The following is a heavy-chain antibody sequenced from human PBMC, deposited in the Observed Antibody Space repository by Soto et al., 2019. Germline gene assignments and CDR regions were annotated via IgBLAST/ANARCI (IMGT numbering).Heavy chain of an antibody. CDR1: GESIISSSYC. V-gene: IGHV4-39*01. CDR2: IYYSGRT. CDR3: ARQRTTVVTQAYFDH. Sequence: SETLSLTCIVSGESIISSSYCWVCIGQPPGKGLELIGSIYYSGRTYYNPSFKSRVTISIDTSKNQFSLKLSSVTATDTAVYYCARQRTTVVTQAYFDHWGQGALVTVSS. D-gene: IGHD2-21*02. J-gene: IGHJ4*02.